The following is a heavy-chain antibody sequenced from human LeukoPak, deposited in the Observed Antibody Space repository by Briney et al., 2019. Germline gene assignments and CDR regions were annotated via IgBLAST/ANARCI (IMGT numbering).Heavy chain of an antibody. V-gene: IGHV3-9*01. CDR1: GFTFDDYA. Sequence: PGGSLRLSCAASGFTFDDYALHWVRQAPGKGLEWVSGISWNSGNIDYADSVKGRFTISRDNAKNSLYLQMNSLRAEDTAVYYCARDRYCSGSGCLLDYWGQGTLVTVSS. CDR3: ARDRYCSGSGCLLDY. J-gene: IGHJ4*02. CDR2: ISWNSGNI. D-gene: IGHD2-15*01.